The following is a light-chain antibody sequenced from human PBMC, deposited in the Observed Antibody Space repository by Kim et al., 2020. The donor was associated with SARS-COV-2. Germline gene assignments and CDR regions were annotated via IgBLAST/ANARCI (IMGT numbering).Light chain of an antibody. J-gene: IGLJ3*02. CDR2: LNGDGSH. V-gene: IGLV4-69*01. CDR1: SGHSSYA. CDR3: QTWGTGIPV. Sequence: QLVLTQLPSASASLGASVKLTCTLSSGHSSYAIAWHQQQPEKGPRYLMKLNGDGSHSKGDGIPDRFSGSSSGAERYLTISSLQSEDEADYYCQTWGTGIPVFGGGTQLTVL.